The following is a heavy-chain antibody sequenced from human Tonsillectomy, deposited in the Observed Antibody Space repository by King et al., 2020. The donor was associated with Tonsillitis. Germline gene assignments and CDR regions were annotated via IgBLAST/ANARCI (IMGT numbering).Heavy chain of an antibody. D-gene: IGHD3-10*01. V-gene: IGHV1-8*02. CDR1: GYTFTSYD. J-gene: IGHJ6*02. Sequence: QLVQSGAEVKKPGASVKVSCKASGYTFTSYDINWVRQATGQGLEWMGWMNTNSGKTVYAQRFQGRVTMTRNTPISTAYMELNSLRSEDTAVYYCARGSSPWFGNYYYGMDVWGQGTTVTVSS. CDR3: ARGSSPWFGNYYYGMDV. CDR2: MNTNSGKT.